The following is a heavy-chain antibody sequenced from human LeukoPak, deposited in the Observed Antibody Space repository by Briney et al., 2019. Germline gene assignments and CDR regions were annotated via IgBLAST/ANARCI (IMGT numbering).Heavy chain of an antibody. CDR2: INPDGSDK. D-gene: IGHD5-24*01. CDR1: GFTFSNYR. V-gene: IGHV3-7*01. Sequence: GGALRLSCAGSGFTFSNYRMTWVRQAPGKGLEGVANINPDGSDKSYVDSVKGRFTISRDNAKNSLFLQMNSLRAEDTAVYYCVRVTDGGYWGQGTLVTVSS. J-gene: IGHJ4*02. CDR3: VRVTDGGY.